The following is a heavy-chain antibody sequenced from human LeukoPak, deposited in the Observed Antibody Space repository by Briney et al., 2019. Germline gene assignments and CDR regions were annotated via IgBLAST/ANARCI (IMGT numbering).Heavy chain of an antibody. D-gene: IGHD3-22*01. J-gene: IGHJ4*02. CDR1: GFTFSSYA. Sequence: GGSLRVSCAASGFTFSSYAMSWVRQAPGKGLEWVSAISGSGGSTYYADSVKGRFTISRDNSKNTLYLQMNSLRAEDTAVYYCSKYYYDSSGYSYFDYWGQGTLVTVSS. V-gene: IGHV3-23*01. CDR3: SKYYYDSSGYSYFDY. CDR2: ISGSGGST.